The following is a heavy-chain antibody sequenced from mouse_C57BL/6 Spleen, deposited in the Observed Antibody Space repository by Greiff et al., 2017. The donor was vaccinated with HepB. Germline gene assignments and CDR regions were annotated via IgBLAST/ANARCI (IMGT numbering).Heavy chain of an antibody. V-gene: IGHV1-80*01. CDR1: GYAFSSYW. D-gene: IGHD2-1*01. Sequence: QVQLKESGAELVKPGASVKISCKASGYAFSSYWMNWVKQRPGKGLEWIGQIYPGDGDTNYNGKFKGKATLTADKSSSTAYMQLSSLTSEDSAVYFCARRDGKAYYFDYWGQGTTLTVSS. J-gene: IGHJ2*01. CDR2: IYPGDGDT. CDR3: ARRDGKAYYFDY.